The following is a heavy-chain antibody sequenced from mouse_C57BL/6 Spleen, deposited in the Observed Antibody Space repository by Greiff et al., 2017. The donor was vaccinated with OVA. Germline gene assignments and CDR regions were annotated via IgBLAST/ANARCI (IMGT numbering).Heavy chain of an antibody. CDR2: IDPSDSET. Sequence: QVHVKQPGAELVRPGSSVKLSCKASGYTFTSYWMHWVKQRPIQGLEWIGNIDPSDSETHYNQKFKDKATLTVDKSSSTAYMQRSSLTSEDSAVYYCARPPLITTGYFDVWGTGTTVTVSS. CDR1: GYTFTSYW. V-gene: IGHV1-52*01. CDR3: ARPPLITTGYFDV. J-gene: IGHJ1*03. D-gene: IGHD1-1*01.